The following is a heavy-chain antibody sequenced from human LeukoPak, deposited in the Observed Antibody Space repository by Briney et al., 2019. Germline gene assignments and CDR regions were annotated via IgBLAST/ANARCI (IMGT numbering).Heavy chain of an antibody. CDR2: ISSSSSYI. CDR3: ARDFSQLSLCGMDV. J-gene: IGHJ6*02. D-gene: IGHD6-6*01. CDR1: GFTFSSYA. V-gene: IGHV3-21*01. Sequence: GGSLRLSCAASGFTFSSYAMSWVRQAPGKGLEWVSSISSSSSYIYYADSVKGRFTISRDNAKNSLYLQMNSLRAEDTAVYYCARDFSQLSLCGMDVWGQGTTVTVSS.